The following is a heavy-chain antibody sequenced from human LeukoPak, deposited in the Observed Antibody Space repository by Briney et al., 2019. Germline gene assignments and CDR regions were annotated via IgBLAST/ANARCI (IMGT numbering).Heavy chain of an antibody. V-gene: IGHV3-48*03. CDR1: RFTFCNDE. CDR3: GRFILSAASSDC. CDR2: ISSSGDKI. Sequence: GGSLRLSCEPSRFTFCNDETNRGRQAPGQGLEWVSYISSSGDKIYHADSAKGRFTISRDNVKNSLHLQMNSLRAEDTAVYYCGRFILSAASSDCRGQGTLVTVSS. D-gene: IGHD6-13*01. J-gene: IGHJ4*02.